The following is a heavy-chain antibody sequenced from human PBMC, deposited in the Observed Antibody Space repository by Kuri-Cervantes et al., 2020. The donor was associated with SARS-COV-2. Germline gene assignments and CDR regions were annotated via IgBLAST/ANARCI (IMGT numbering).Heavy chain of an antibody. Sequence: ASAKVLCKASGGTFSSYAISCVRQAPGQGLEWMGGIIPIFGTANYAQKFQGRVTITADESTSTAYMGLSSLRSEDTAVYYCARIPYGDSPNLYYFDYWGQGTLVTVSS. CDR1: GGTFSSYA. CDR2: IIPIFGTA. CDR3: ARIPYGDSPNLYYFDY. V-gene: IGHV1-69*13. J-gene: IGHJ4*02. D-gene: IGHD4-17*01.